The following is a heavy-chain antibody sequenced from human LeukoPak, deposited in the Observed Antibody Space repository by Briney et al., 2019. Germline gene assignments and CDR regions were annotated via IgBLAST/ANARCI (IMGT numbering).Heavy chain of an antibody. J-gene: IGHJ4*02. CDR2: ISDSGGST. CDR3: AKIGGGGALVLYYFDY. Sequence: GGSLRLSCAASGFTFNSYAMSWVRQAPGKGLEWVSSISDSGGSTYYADSVKGRFTISRDNSKNTLYLQMNSLRAEDTAVYSCAKIGGGGALVLYYFDYWGQGTLVTVSS. V-gene: IGHV3-23*01. CDR1: GFTFNSYA. D-gene: IGHD3-10*01.